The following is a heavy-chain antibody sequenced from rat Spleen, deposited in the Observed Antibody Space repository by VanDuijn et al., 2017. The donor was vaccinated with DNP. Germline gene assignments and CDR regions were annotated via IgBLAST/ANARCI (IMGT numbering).Heavy chain of an antibody. J-gene: IGHJ2*01. CDR2: KNSAGSI. CDR3: TRGDILRSFDY. D-gene: IGHD1-6*01. Sequence: VQLQESGPGLVDPSQSLSLTCSVTGYSITSCCRWTWIRKFPGHKLEWMGYKNSAGSIEYNPSLKGRISITSDTSKNPFFLQVNSVTTDDTATYYCTRGDILRSFDYWGQGVMVTVSS. CDR1: GYSITSCCR. V-gene: IGHV3-3*01.